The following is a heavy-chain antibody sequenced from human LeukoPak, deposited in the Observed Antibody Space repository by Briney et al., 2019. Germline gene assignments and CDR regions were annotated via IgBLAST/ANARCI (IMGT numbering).Heavy chain of an antibody. J-gene: IGHJ4*02. CDR1: GFTCSTYA. CDR2: ISGSGGST. D-gene: IGHD3-10*01. Sequence: GGSLRLSCAASGFTCSTYAMSWVRQAPGKGREGVSAISGSGGSTYYADSVKGRFTISRDNSKNTLYLQMNSLRAEDTAVYYCAKGFKLLWFGELSRSEDYFDYWGQGTLVTVSS. CDR3: AKGFKLLWFGELSRSEDYFDY. V-gene: IGHV3-23*01.